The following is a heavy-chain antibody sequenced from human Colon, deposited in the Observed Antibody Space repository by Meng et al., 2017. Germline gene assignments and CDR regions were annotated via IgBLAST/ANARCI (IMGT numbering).Heavy chain of an antibody. CDR3: ATGGAPLPFDP. V-gene: IGHV3-74*01. Sequence: GGSLRLSCAASGFTFSSYGMHWVRQAPGKGLVWVSRINSDGGILTYADSVKGRFTISRDNAKNTLYLKMNSLRAEDTAVYYCATGGAPLPFDPWGQGTLVTVSS. D-gene: IGHD7-27*01. CDR2: INSDGGIL. J-gene: IGHJ5*02. CDR1: GFTFSSYG.